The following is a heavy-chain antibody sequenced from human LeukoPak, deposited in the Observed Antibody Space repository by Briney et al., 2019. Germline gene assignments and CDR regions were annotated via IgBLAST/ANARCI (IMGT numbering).Heavy chain of an antibody. D-gene: IGHD4-17*01. CDR2: ISGDGSAT. V-gene: IGHV3-43*02. Sequence: GGSLRLSCAASGFTFDDYAMHWVRQAPGKGLEWVSLISGDGSATYYADSVKGRFAISRDNSKNSLYVQMNSLRTEDTALYYCAKDWAVTPRRGDAFDIWGQGTMVTVSS. CDR3: AKDWAVTPRRGDAFDI. CDR1: GFTFDDYA. J-gene: IGHJ3*02.